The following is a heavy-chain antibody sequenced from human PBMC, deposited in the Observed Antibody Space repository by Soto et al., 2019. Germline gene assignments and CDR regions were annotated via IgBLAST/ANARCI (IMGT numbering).Heavy chain of an antibody. CDR3: ARDKGAYYSHLVY. CDR2: IIPFFGTP. V-gene: IGHV1-69*06. J-gene: IGHJ4*02. D-gene: IGHD3-22*01. Sequence: QVLLVQSGAGVKKPGSSVKVSCKLSGATFSSYAMSWVRQAPGQGLEWIGGIIPFFGTPNYAQKLQGRVTITADTSTATSYMELSSLRSDDTAVYYCARDKGAYYSHLVYWGQGTLVTVSS. CDR1: GATFSSYA.